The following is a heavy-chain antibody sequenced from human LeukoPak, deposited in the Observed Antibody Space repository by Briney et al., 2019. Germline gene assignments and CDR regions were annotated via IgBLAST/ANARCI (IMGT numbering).Heavy chain of an antibody. D-gene: IGHD2-21*02. CDR2: ISSSGSTI. CDR3: ARDRGVVTAIGYYYYGMDV. CDR1: GFTFSDYY. Sequence: PGGSLRLSCAASGFTFSDYYMSWIRQAPGKGLEGVSYISSSGSTIYYADSVKGRFTISRDNAKNSLYLQMNSLRAEDTAVYYCARDRGVVTAIGYYYYGMDVWGQGTTVTVSS. V-gene: IGHV3-11*01. J-gene: IGHJ6*02.